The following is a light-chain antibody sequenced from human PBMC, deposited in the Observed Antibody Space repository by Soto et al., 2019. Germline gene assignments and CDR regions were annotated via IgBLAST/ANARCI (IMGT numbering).Light chain of an antibody. CDR3: QHYNTGLT. CDR2: KAS. J-gene: IGKJ4*01. V-gene: IGKV1-5*03. CDR1: QTISSW. Sequence: DIQMTQSPSPLSGSVGDRVTITCRASQTISSWLAWYQQKPGKAPKLLIYKASTLKSGVPSRFSGSGSGTEFTLTISSLQPDDFATYYCQHYNTGLTFGGGTKVDIK.